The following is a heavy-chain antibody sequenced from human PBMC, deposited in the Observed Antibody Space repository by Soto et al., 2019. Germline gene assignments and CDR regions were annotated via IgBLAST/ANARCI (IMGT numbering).Heavy chain of an antibody. J-gene: IGHJ4*02. CDR3: ARHGHGYNYRGYFDY. D-gene: IGHD5-12*01. Sequence: GALRLCCAASGFTVSRNYMSWVRQAPGKGLEWVSVIYSVGSTYYADSLKGRFTISRDNSKNTLYLQMNSLRAEDTAVYYCARHGHGYNYRGYFDYWGQGTLVTVSS. V-gene: IGHV3-53*01. CDR2: IYSVGST. CDR1: GFTVSRNY.